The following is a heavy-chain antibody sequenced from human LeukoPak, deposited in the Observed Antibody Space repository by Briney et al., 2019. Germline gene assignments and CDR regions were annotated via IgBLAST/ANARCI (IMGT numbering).Heavy chain of an antibody. D-gene: IGHD2-2*01. V-gene: IGHV4-4*09. J-gene: IGHJ3*02. CDR1: GSISGYY. Sequence: SSETLSLTCTVSGSISGYYWSWIRQPPGKGLEWIGYIYTSGSTNYNPSLESRVTISVDTSKNQFSLDLSSVTAADAAVYYCARQKCTSTSCLTKNAFDIWGQGTMVTVSS. CDR3: ARQKCTSTSCLTKNAFDI. CDR2: IYTSGST.